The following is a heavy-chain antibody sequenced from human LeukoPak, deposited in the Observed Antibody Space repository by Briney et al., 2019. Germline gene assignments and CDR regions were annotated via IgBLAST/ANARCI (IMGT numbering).Heavy chain of an antibody. CDR3: AREGGDIVVAETGGAFDI. J-gene: IGHJ3*02. V-gene: IGHV3-21*06. CDR2: ISSSSSYI. CDR1: GFTFSSYS. D-gene: IGHD2-15*01. Sequence: PGGSLRLSCAASGFTFSSYSMNWVRQAPGKGLEWVSAISSSSSYIYYADSVKGRFTIPRDNAKNSLYLQMSSLRAEDTAVYYCAREGGDIVVAETGGAFDIWGQGTMVTVSS.